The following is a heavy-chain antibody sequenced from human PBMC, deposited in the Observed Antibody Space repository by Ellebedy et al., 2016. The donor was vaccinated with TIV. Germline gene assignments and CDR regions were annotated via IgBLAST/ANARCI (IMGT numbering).Heavy chain of an antibody. J-gene: IGHJ4*02. Sequence: GESLKISCAASGFRFSTYAMAWVRQAPGKGLEWLSAIGSRSEYKFYTDSVKGRFTIARDNSKNTLWLQMYSLRDEDTAVYYCAKELVSRDSLSFDYWGLGTLVTVTS. D-gene: IGHD3-9*01. CDR2: IGSRSEYK. CDR1: GFRFSTYA. V-gene: IGHV3-23*01. CDR3: AKELVSRDSLSFDY.